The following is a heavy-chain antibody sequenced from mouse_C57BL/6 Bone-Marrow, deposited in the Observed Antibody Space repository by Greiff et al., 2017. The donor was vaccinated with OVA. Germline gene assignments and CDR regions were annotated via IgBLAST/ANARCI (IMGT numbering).Heavy chain of an antibody. J-gene: IGHJ2*01. CDR2: ISGGGGNT. CDR3: ARGLRLLDY. Sequence: EVKLMESGGGLVKPGGSLKLSCAASGFTFSSYTMSWVRQPPEKRLEWVATISGGGGNTYYPDSVKGRFTISRDNAKNTLYLQMSSMRSEDTAWYDCARGLRLLDYWGQGTTLTVAS. V-gene: IGHV5-9*01. CDR1: GFTFSSYT. D-gene: IGHD3-2*02.